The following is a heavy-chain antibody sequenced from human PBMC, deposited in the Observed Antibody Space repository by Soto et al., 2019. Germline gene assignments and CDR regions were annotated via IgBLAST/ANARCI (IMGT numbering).Heavy chain of an antibody. Sequence: ASVKVSCKASGYTFTSYGISWVRQAPGQGLEWMGWISAYNGNTNYAQKLQGRVTMTTDTSTSTAYMELRSLRSDDTAVYYCARELYYYDSSGPDAFDIWGQGTMVTV. CDR3: ARELYYYDSSGPDAFDI. CDR1: GYTFTSYG. V-gene: IGHV1-18*01. J-gene: IGHJ3*02. D-gene: IGHD3-22*01. CDR2: ISAYNGNT.